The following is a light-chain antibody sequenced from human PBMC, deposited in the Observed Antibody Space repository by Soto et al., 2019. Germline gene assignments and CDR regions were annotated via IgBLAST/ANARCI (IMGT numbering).Light chain of an antibody. CDR3: KPSNSYYPT. J-gene: IGKJ1*01. CDR1: QSVSIH. CDR2: GAY. Sequence: IVMTQSPPTLPVSPGEGATLSVGDSQSVSIHLAWYQQKPGQANRIIIYGAYTRATGITARFSGSGSGTEFTLTIRSLQPDDFATYYCKPSNSYYPTLDKGTKVDLK. V-gene: IGKV3-15*01.